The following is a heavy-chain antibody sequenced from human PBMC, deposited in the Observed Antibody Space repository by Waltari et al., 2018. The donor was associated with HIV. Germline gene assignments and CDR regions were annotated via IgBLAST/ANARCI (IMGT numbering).Heavy chain of an antibody. CDR2: LYYTGST. D-gene: IGHD3-3*01. V-gene: IGHV4-39*01. CDR1: GASINNNNYY. J-gene: IGHJ4*02. Sequence: QVHLQESGPGLVKPSETLSLTCSVSGASINNNNYYWGWIRQPPGEGLEWVGSLYYTGSTYYSPSLKSRLTMSVDTSKNQFSLKLSSVTAADTAVYYCAALFWRQHLEYYFDSWGQGTLVTVSS. CDR3: AALFWRQHLEYYFDS.